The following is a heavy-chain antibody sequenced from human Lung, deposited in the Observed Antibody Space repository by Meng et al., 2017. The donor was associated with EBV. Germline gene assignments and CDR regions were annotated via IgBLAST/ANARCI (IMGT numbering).Heavy chain of an antibody. CDR1: GGSFSAYY. Sequence: QAHSRPWGPRLWKPWAPLALTCAVTGGSFSAYYGNWIRQPPGKGLEWIGEINHRGSTKYNPSLKSRVTISVDTSKNQFSLKLSSVTAADTAVYYCAKTIAILPDYWGQGTLVTVSS. D-gene: IGHD3-16*02. V-gene: IGHV4-34*01. CDR3: AKTIAILPDY. CDR2: INHRGST. J-gene: IGHJ4*02.